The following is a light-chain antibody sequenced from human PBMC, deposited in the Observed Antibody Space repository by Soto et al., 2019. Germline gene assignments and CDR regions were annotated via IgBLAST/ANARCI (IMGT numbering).Light chain of an antibody. CDR3: AAWDDSLNGWV. Sequence: QSVLTQPPSASGTPGQRVTISCSGSSSNIGSNTVNWYQQLPGTAPKLLLYSNNQRPSGVPARFSGSKSGTSASLAISGLQSADEAAYYCAAWDDSLNGWVFGGGTKLTVL. J-gene: IGLJ3*02. V-gene: IGLV1-44*01. CDR1: SSNIGSNT. CDR2: SNN.